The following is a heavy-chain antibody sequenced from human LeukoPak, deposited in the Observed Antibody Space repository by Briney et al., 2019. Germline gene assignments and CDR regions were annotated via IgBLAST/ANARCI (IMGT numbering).Heavy chain of an antibody. CDR3: ARGRSTREFDY. D-gene: IGHD1-26*01. V-gene: IGHV3-21*01. Sequence: GRSLRLSCAASGFTFSSYGMHWVRQAPGKGLEWVSSISRNSDYIYYADSVRGRFTISRDNAKNSLYLQMSSLRVEDTAVYYCARGRSTREFDYWGQGSLVTVSS. CDR2: ISRNSDYI. J-gene: IGHJ4*02. CDR1: GFTFSSYG.